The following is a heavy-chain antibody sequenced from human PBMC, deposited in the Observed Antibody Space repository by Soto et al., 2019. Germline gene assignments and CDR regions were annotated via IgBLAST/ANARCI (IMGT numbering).Heavy chain of an antibody. D-gene: IGHD6-13*01. CDR3: ASRLSSRWTSYGMDV. V-gene: IGHV4-31*03. CDR2: IYYSGST. Sequence: PSETLSLTCTVSGCSISSGGYYWSWIRQHPGKGLEWIGYIYYSGSTYYNPSLKSRVTISVDTSKNQFSLKLSSVTAADTAVYYCASRLSSRWTSYGMDVWGQGTTVTVSS. J-gene: IGHJ6*02. CDR1: GCSISSGGYY.